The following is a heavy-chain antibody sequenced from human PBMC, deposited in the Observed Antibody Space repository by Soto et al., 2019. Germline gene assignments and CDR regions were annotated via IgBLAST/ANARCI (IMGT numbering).Heavy chain of an antibody. J-gene: IGHJ4*02. Sequence: QVQLQESGPGLVKPSQTLSLTCTVSGGSISSGDYYWSWIRQPPGKGLEWIGYIYYSGSTYYNPSLKSRVTISVDTSKNQFPLNLSSVTAAATAVYYCARVGDRAMAVSDWGQGTLVTVSS. CDR2: IYYSGST. CDR3: ARVGDRAMAVSD. D-gene: IGHD5-18*01. V-gene: IGHV4-30-4*01. CDR1: GGSISSGDYY.